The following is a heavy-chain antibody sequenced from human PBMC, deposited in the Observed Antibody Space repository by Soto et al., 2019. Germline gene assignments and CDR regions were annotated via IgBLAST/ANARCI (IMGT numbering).Heavy chain of an antibody. D-gene: IGHD3-3*01. Sequence: PSETLSLTCTVSGGSISSSSYYWGWIRQPPGKGLAWIWSIYYSWSTYYNPSLKSRPTISVHPSKNQFSLKLSSVNAEVTAVYSCARHLQRITISQGWGQGTLDTVSS. J-gene: IGHJ4*02. CDR3: ARHLQRITISQG. CDR2: IYYSWST. CDR1: GGSISSSSYY. V-gene: IGHV4-39*01.